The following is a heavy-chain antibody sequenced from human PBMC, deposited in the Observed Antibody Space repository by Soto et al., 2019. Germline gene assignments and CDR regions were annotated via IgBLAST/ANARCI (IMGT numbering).Heavy chain of an antibody. J-gene: IGHJ4*02. CDR2: IYYSGST. CDR1: GGSISSGDYY. Sequence: TSETLSLTCTVSGGSISSGDYYWSWIRQPPGKGLEWIGYIYYSGSTYYNPSLKSRVTISVDTSKNQFSLKLSSVTAADTAVYYCARVIGHGDYEDYWGQGTLVTVSS. V-gene: IGHV4-30-4*01. CDR3: ARVIGHGDYEDY. D-gene: IGHD4-17*01.